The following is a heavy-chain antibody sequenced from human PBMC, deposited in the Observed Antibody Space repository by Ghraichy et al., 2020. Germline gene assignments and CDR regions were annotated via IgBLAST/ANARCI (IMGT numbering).Heavy chain of an antibody. D-gene: IGHD4-17*01. Sequence: SKTLSLTCTVSGGSISSYYWSWIRQPPGKGLEWIGYIYYSGSTNYNPSLKSRVTISVDTSKNQFSLKLSSVTAADTAVYYCARSTTVTTAAFDIWGQGTMVTVSS. CDR3: ARSTTVTTAAFDI. CDR2: IYYSGST. CDR1: GGSISSYY. J-gene: IGHJ3*02. V-gene: IGHV4-59*01.